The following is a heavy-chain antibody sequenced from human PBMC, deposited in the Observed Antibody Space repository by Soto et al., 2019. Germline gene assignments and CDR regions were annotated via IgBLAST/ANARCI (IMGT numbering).Heavy chain of an antibody. CDR3: ARAPRTVVAGTREGGMDV. CDR1: GGTFSSYA. D-gene: IGHD6-19*01. CDR2: IIPIFGTA. Sequence: QVQLVQSGAEVKKPGSSVKVSCKASGGTFSSYAIGWVRQAPGQGLEWMGGIIPIFGTANYAQKFQGRVTITADKSTSTAYMELSSLRSEDTAVYYCARAPRTVVAGTREGGMDVWGQGTTVTVSS. J-gene: IGHJ6*02. V-gene: IGHV1-69*06.